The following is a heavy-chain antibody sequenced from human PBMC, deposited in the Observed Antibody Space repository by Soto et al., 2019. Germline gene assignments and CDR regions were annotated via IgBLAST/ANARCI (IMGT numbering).Heavy chain of an antibody. J-gene: IGHJ4*02. D-gene: IGHD2-15*01. Sequence: PGESLKISCEGSGYIFTSYWISWVRQMPGKGLEWMGRIDPRDSYTNYSPSFQGHVTISADKSISTAYLQWSSLKASDTAMYYCARNFSGGVVTGLGYWGQGTMVTVSS. CDR1: GYIFTSYW. V-gene: IGHV5-10-1*01. CDR2: IDPRDSYT. CDR3: ARNFSGGVVTGLGY.